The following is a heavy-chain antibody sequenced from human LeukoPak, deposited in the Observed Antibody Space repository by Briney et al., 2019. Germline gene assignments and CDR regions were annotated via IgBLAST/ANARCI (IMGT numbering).Heavy chain of an antibody. CDR1: GFTFSSHS. CDR2: ISSSGSTI. D-gene: IGHD3-22*01. Sequence: GGSLRVSCVASGFTFSSHSMNWVRQAPGKGLEWVSYISSSGSTIYYADSVKGRFTISRDNAKNSLYLQMNSLRDEDTAVYYCASGWNDSSGGYYFDYWGQGTLVTVSS. CDR3: ASGWNDSSGGYYFDY. J-gene: IGHJ4*02. V-gene: IGHV3-48*02.